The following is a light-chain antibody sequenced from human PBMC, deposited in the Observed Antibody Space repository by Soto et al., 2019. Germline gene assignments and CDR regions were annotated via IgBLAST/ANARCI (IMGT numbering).Light chain of an antibody. Sequence: IQRTQSPSTLSASVGDRVTITCRASQSISSWLAWYQQKPGKAPKLLIYDAFSLESGVPSRFSGSGSGTDFTLTSSSLQPEDFATYYCQHYNSYSEAFGQGTKVDIK. CDR1: QSISSW. J-gene: IGKJ1*01. CDR2: DAF. CDR3: QHYNSYSEA. V-gene: IGKV1-5*01.